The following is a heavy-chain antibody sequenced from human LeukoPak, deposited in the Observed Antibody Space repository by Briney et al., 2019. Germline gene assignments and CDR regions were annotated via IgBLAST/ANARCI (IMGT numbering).Heavy chain of an antibody. J-gene: IGHJ4*02. CDR2: ISYDGSEQ. V-gene: IGHV3-30*04. D-gene: IGHD3-3*01. CDR1: GFTFSHYA. Sequence: GRSLRLSCAASGFTFSHYAMYWVRQAPGKGLEWVALISYDGSEQHYADSVKGRFTISRDNSKNTLYLQMNSLRAEDTAVYYCAKAHFFWSGSVDYWGQGTLVTVSS. CDR3: AKAHFFWSGSVDY.